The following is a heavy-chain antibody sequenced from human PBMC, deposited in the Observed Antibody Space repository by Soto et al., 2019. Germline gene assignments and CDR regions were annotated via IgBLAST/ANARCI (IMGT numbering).Heavy chain of an antibody. CDR2: INHSGST. CDR1: GGSISNNNC. D-gene: IGHD6-13*01. J-gene: IGHJ4*02. Sequence: SATLSLTFAVSGGSISNNNCWNWGRQRPGKGLEWIGEINHSGSTNYNPSLKSRVTISVDTSKNQFSLKLSAVTAADTAVYYWARGTSSRRAVNSFDYWGQGTLVTVSS. V-gene: IGHV4-4*02. CDR3: ARGTSSRRAVNSFDY.